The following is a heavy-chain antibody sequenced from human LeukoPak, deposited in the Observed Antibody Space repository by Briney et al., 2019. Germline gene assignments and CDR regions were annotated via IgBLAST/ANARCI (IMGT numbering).Heavy chain of an antibody. CDR2: IYSGGST. V-gene: IGHV3-53*01. CDR1: GFTVSSNY. CDR3: ARDQQRQYYYYMDV. J-gene: IGHJ6*03. D-gene: IGHD1-1*01. Sequence: PGGSLRLSCAASGFTVSSNYMSWVRQAPGKGLEWVSVIYSGGSTYYADSVKGRFTISRDNSKNTLYLQMNSLRAEDTAVYHCARDQQRQYYYYMDVWGKGTTVTVSS.